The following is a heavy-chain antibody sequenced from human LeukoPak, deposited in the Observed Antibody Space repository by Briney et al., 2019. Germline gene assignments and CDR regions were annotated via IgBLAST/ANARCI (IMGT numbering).Heavy chain of an antibody. CDR1: GYTFTSYG. V-gene: IGHV1-18*01. CDR2: ISAYNGNT. D-gene: IGHD3-22*01. Sequence: ASVKVSCKASGYTFTSYGISWVRQAPGQGLEWMGWISAYNGNTNYAQTLQGRVTMTTDTSTSTAYMELRSLRSDDTAVYYCARDTPGGYDSSGYYSPDFDYWGQGTLVTVSS. CDR3: ARDTPGGYDSSGYYSPDFDY. J-gene: IGHJ4*02.